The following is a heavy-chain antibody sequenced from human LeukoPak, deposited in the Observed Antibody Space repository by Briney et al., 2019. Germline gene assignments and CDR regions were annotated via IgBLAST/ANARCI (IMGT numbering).Heavy chain of an antibody. CDR2: TYYGGST. CDR3: ARHYDNWFDP. J-gene: IGHJ5*02. D-gene: IGHD3-16*01. Sequence: SETLSLTCTVSGGSISSSSSFWGWIRQPPGEGLEWIGSTYYGGSTYYNPSLKSRVTISVDISKNQFSLKLNSVTAADTAIYYCARHYDNWFDPWGQGTLVTVSS. V-gene: IGHV4-39*01. CDR1: GGSISSSSSF.